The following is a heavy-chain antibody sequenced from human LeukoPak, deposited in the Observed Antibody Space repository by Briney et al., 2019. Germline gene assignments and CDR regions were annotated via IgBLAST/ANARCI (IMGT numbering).Heavy chain of an antibody. Sequence: GGSLRLSCAASGFTFSSYGMHWVRQAPGKGLEWVAFIRYDGSNKYYADSVKGRFTISRDNSKNTLYLQMNSLRAEDTAVYYCAKSSGWYKATGAFDIWGQGTMVTVSS. CDR3: AKSSGWYKATGAFDI. V-gene: IGHV3-30*02. CDR1: GFTFSSYG. D-gene: IGHD6-19*01. CDR2: IRYDGSNK. J-gene: IGHJ3*02.